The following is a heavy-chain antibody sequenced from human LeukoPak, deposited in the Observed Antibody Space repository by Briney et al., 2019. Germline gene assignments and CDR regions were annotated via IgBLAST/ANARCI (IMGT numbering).Heavy chain of an antibody. V-gene: IGHV1-18*01. J-gene: IGHJ5*02. CDR1: GYTSTSYG. Sequence: ASVKVSCKASGYTSTSYGISWVRQAPGQGLEWMGWISAYNGNTNYAQKLQGRVTMTTDTSTSTAYMELRSLRSDDTAVYYCARDNYRWYCSGATFDPWGQGTLVTVSS. CDR2: ISAYNGNT. D-gene: IGHD2-15*01. CDR3: ARDNYRWYCSGATFDP.